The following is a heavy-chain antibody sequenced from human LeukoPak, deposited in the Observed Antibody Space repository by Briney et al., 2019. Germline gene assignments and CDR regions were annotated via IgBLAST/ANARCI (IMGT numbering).Heavy chain of an antibody. Sequence: ASVKVSCKASGYTFTGYYMHWVRQAPGQGLEWMGWINPNSGGTNYAQKFQGWVTMTRDTSISTAYMELSRLRSDDTAVYYCAREREVAAGRSLDYWGQGTLVTVSS. CDR1: GYTFTGYY. D-gene: IGHD6-13*01. J-gene: IGHJ4*02. CDR3: AREREVAAGRSLDY. CDR2: INPNSGGT. V-gene: IGHV1-2*04.